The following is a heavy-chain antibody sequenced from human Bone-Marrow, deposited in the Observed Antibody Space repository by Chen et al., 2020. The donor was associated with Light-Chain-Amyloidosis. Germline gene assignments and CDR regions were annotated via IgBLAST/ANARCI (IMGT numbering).Heavy chain of an antibody. Sequence: EVQLEQSGPEVKKPGESLKISCKGSGYTFPNYWIGWVRQMPGKGLEWMGVIYPDDSDARYSPSFEVQVTISADKSITTAYLQWRSLKASDTAMYYCARRRDGYNFDYWGQGTLVTFSS. D-gene: IGHD5-12*01. V-gene: IGHV5-51*01. CDR2: IYPDDSDA. CDR3: ARRRDGYNFDY. CDR1: GYTFPNYW. J-gene: IGHJ4*02.